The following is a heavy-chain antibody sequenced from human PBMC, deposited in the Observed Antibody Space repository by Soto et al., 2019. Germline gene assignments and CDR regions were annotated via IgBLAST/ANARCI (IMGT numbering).Heavy chain of an antibody. V-gene: IGHV4-30-4*01. D-gene: IGHD1-26*01. CDR1: GGSISSGDYY. CDR3: ARDWRAFPTQRFDP. J-gene: IGHJ5*02. CDR2: IYYSGST. Sequence: QVQLQESGPGLVKPSQTLSLTCTVSGGSISSGDYYWSWIRQPPGKGLEWIGYIYYSGSTYYNPSLKSRVTXXVXTXRNQFSLKLSSVTAADTAVYYCARDWRAFPTQRFDPWGQGTLVTVSS.